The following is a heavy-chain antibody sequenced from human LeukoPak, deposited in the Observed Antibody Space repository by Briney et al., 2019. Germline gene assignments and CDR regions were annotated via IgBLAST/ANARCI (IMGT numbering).Heavy chain of an antibody. D-gene: IGHD4-23*01. CDR1: RFTFSSYA. V-gene: IGHV3-11*05. Sequence: PGGSLRLSCAASRFTFSSYAMSWIRQAPGKGLEWVSYISSSSSYTNYADSVKGRFTISRDNAKNSLYLQMNSLRAEDTAVYYCARDIGYGGTSGYFDLWGRGTLATASS. CDR2: ISSSSSYT. CDR3: ARDIGYGGTSGYFDL. J-gene: IGHJ2*01.